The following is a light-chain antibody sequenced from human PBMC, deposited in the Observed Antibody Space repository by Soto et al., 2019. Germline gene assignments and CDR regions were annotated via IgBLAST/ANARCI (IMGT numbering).Light chain of an antibody. V-gene: IGLV2-8*01. J-gene: IGLJ1*01. CDR3: SSYAGSNNYV. CDR2: EVS. CDR1: SSDIGGYTY. Sequence: QSVLTQPPSASGSPGQSVTISCTGTSSDIGGYTYVSWYQQHPGKAPKLMIYEVSKRPSGVPDRFSGSKSGNPASLTVSGLQAEDEADYYCSSYAGSNNYVFGSGTKVTVL.